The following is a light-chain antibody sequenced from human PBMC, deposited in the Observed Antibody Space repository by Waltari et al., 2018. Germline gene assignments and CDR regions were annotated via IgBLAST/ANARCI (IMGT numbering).Light chain of an antibody. J-gene: IGKJ1*01. V-gene: IGKV1-5*01. CDR3: HQYHTYLWT. CDR1: QSISKF. CDR2: GAS. Sequence: DIQMTQSPSTLSAFVGDRVTITCRASQSISKFLAWNQLKPGKAPKLLIYGASTLDGGVPSRFSGSGSGAEFTLTISSLQPDDVATFHCHQYHTYLWTFGQGTKVEIK.